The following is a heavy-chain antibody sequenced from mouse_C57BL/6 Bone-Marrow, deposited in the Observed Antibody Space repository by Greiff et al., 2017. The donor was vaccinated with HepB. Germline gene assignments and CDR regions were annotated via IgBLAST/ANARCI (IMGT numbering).Heavy chain of an antibody. CDR1: GYTFTSYW. V-gene: IGHV1-55*01. Sequence: QVHVKQPGAELVKPGASVKMSCKASGYTFTSYWITWVKQRPGQGLEWIGDIYPGSGSTNYNEKFKSKATLTVDTSSSTAYMQLSSLTSEDSAVYYCARRGQLRLRPSYFDYWGQGTTRTVSS. D-gene: IGHD3-2*02. CDR3: ARRGQLRLRPSYFDY. CDR2: IYPGSGST. J-gene: IGHJ2*01.